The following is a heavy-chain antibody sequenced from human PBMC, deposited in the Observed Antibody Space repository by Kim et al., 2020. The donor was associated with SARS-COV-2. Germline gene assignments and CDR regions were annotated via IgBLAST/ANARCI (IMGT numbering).Heavy chain of an antibody. D-gene: IGHD4-17*01. J-gene: IGHJ4*02. V-gene: IGHV3-23*01. Sequence: ADSWKARLTISRDNDKSTLYLQMSGLRAEDTAVYYWAKGPIGDYSYDYWGQGTLVTVSS. CDR3: AKGPIGDYSYDY.